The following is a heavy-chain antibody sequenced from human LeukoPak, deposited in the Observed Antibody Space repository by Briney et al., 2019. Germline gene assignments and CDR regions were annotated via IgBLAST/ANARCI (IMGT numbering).Heavy chain of an antibody. Sequence: SETLSLTCTVSGGSISGYYWSWIRQPPGKGLEWIGEINHSGSTNYNPSLKSRVTISVDTSKNQFSLKLSSVTAADTAVYYCVAAPYYYYYMDVWGKGTTVTVSS. J-gene: IGHJ6*03. CDR2: INHSGST. CDR1: GGSISGYY. CDR3: VAAPYYYYYMDV. D-gene: IGHD2-15*01. V-gene: IGHV4-34*01.